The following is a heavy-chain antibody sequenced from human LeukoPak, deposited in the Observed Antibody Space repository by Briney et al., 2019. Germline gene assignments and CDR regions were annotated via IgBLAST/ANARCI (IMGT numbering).Heavy chain of an antibody. CDR3: ARLTRYAGDP. D-gene: IGHD3-9*01. V-gene: IGHV3-48*04. CDR2: ISSSSSTI. CDR1: GFTFSSYT. J-gene: IGHJ5*02. Sequence: RGSLRLSCAASGFTFSSYTMNWVRQAPGKGLEWVSYISSSSSTIYYADSVKGRFTVSRDNAKNSLYLQMNSLRAEDTAVYYCARLTRYAGDPWGQGTLVIVSS.